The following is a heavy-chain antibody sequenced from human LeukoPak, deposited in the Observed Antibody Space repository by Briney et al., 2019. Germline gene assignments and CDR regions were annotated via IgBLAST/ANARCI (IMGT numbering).Heavy chain of an antibody. CDR3: ASDIVVVSGFDY. Sequence: GRSLRLSCAGSGFTFSSYGMHSVRQAPGKGLEWVAVISYDGSNKYYADSVKGRFTISRDNSKNTLYLQMNSLRAEDTAVYYCASDIVVVSGFDYWGQGTLVTVSS. V-gene: IGHV3-30*03. CDR1: GFTFSSYG. J-gene: IGHJ4*02. CDR2: ISYDGSNK. D-gene: IGHD2-15*01.